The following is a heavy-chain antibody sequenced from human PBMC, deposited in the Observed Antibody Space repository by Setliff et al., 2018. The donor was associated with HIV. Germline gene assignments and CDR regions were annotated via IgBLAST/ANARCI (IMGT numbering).Heavy chain of an antibody. D-gene: IGHD4-17*01. V-gene: IGHV4-39*01. CDR3: ARLQLKVTTWYFDL. J-gene: IGHJ2*01. CDR2: IYYSGSI. CDR1: GGSISRSSYY. Sequence: SETLSLTCTVSGGSISRSSYYWGWIRQPPGKGLEWVGNIYYSGSIYSNPSLKSRVTISVDRPKNQFSLKVSSVTAADTAVYYCARLQLKVTTWYFDLWGRGTLVTVSS.